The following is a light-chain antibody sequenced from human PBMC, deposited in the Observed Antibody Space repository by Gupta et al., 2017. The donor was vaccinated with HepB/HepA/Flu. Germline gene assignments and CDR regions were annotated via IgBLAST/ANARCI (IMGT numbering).Light chain of an antibody. Sequence: HLVLTQSPSASASLAASVKLTCTLSSGHSSYAIAWHQQQPEKGPRYLMKLNSDGSHSKGDGIPDRFSGSRSGAERYLTISSLQSEDEADYYCQTWGTGIRVFGGGTKLTVL. CDR1: SGHSSYA. J-gene: IGLJ3*02. V-gene: IGLV4-69*01. CDR2: LNSDGSH. CDR3: QTWGTGIRV.